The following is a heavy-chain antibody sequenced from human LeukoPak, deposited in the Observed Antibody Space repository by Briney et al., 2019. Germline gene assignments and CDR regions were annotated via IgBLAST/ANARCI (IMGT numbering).Heavy chain of an antibody. CDR3: ARAVEYYYDSSSYYHPLHY. CDR1: GYTFTRYG. CDR2: ISAYNGNT. V-gene: IGHV1-18*01. Sequence: GASVKVSCKASGYTFTRYGISWVRQAPGQGLEWMGWISAYNGNTNYAQKLQGRVTMTTDTSTSTAYMELRSLRSDDTAVYYCARAVEYYYDSSSYYHPLHYWGQGTLVTVSS. J-gene: IGHJ4*02. D-gene: IGHD3-22*01.